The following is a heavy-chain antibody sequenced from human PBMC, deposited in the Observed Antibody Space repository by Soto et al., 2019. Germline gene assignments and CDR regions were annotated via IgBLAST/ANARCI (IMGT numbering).Heavy chain of an antibody. CDR1: GFTFSSYA. Sequence: PGGSLRLSCAASGFTFSSYAMTWVPQAPGKGLECVSASSGSGGSTYYADSVKGRFTISRDNSKNTPYLQMNSLRAEDTAVYYSANSQTSHDYCIPYYYYGMDGWGQETTVTVSS. V-gene: IGHV3-23*01. CDR2: SSGSGGST. J-gene: IGHJ6*02. CDR3: ANSQTSHDYCIPYYYYGMDG. D-gene: IGHD4-4*01.